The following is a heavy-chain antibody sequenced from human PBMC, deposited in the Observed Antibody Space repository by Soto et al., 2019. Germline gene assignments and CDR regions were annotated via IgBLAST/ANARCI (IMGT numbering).Heavy chain of an antibody. CDR3: AKDISEVPAAQGGFDY. D-gene: IGHD2-2*01. CDR1: GFTFDDYA. J-gene: IGHJ4*02. Sequence: LRLSCAASGFTFDDYAMHWVRQAPGKGLEWVSGISWNSGSIGYADSVKGRFTISRDNAKNSLYLQMNSLRAEDTALYYCAKDISEVPAAQGGFDYWGQGTLVTVSS. V-gene: IGHV3-9*01. CDR2: ISWNSGSI.